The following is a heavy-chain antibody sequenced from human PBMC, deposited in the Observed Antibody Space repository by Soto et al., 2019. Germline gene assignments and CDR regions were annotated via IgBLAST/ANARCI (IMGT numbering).Heavy chain of an antibody. CDR2: TYYRSKWYN. CDR3: ARAGIQLWSPYYYYYGMDV. Sequence: PSQTLSLTCAISGDSVSSNSAARNWIRQSPSRGLEWLGRTYYRSKWYNDYAVSVKSRITINPDTSKNQFSLQLNSVTPEDTAVYYCARAGIQLWSPYYYYYGMDVWGQGTTVTVSS. V-gene: IGHV6-1*01. D-gene: IGHD5-18*01. CDR1: GDSVSSNSAA. J-gene: IGHJ6*02.